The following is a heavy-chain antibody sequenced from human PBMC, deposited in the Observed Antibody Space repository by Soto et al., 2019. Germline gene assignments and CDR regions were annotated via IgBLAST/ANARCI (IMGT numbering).Heavy chain of an antibody. J-gene: IGHJ4*02. V-gene: IGHV4-34*01. D-gene: IGHD3-9*01. CDR3: ARGRLYDILTGYYKTTRYYFDY. CDR2: INHSGST. CDR1: GVSFSGYY. Sequence: SETLSLTCAVYGVSFSGYYWSWIRQPPGKGLEWIGEINHSGSTNYNPSLKSRVTISVDTSKNQFSLKLSSVTAADTAVYYCARGRLYDILTGYYKTTRYYFDYWGQGTLVTVSS.